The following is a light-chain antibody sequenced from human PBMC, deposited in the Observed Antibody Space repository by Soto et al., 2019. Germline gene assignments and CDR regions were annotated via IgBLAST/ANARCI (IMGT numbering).Light chain of an antibody. J-gene: IGLJ3*02. CDR1: SSDVGGYNY. CDR3: SSYTSSRTCV. Sequence: QSALTQPASVSGSPGQSITISCTGTSSDVGGYNYVSWYQQHPGEAPKLMIYYVSNRPSGVSNRFSGYKSGNTASLTISGRQAEDEAEYYCSSYTSSRTCVFGGGTKVTVL. CDR2: YVS. V-gene: IGLV2-14*01.